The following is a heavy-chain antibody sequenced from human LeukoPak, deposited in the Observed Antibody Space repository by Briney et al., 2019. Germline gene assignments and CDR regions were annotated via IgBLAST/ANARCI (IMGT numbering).Heavy chain of an antibody. J-gene: IGHJ4*02. V-gene: IGHV4-39*01. CDR1: GGSISSSSYY. CDR3: ARHVSGGSCYFDY. CDR2: IYYSGST. Sequence: SETLSLTCTVSGGSISSSSYYWGWIRQPPGKGLEWIGSIYYSGSTYYNPSLKSRVTISVDTSKNQFSLKLSSVTAADTAVYCCARHVSGGSCYFDYWGQGTLVTVSS. D-gene: IGHD2-15*01.